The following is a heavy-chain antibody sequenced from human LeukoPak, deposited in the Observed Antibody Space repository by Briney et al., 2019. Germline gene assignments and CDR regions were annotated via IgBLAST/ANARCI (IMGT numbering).Heavy chain of an antibody. Sequence: GGSLRLSCAASGFTFSSYEMNWVRQAPGKGLEWLSKISNSGSNRYYADSVKGRFTISRDNAKNSLYLQMNSLRAEDTAVYYCARVTAVAGTSVGVDAWGQGILVTVS. CDR2: ISNSGSNR. V-gene: IGHV3-48*03. J-gene: IGHJ4*02. CDR3: ARVTAVAGTSVGVDA. CDR1: GFTFSSYE. D-gene: IGHD6-19*01.